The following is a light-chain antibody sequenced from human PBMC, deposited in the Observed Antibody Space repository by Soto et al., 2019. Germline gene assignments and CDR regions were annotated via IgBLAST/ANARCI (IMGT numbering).Light chain of an antibody. J-gene: IGKJ1*01. Sequence: DIQMTQSPSTLSASGGDRVTFACRASQNIVDWLSWYQQKPGKAPKLLIYKASSLEGGVPSRFSGSGSGTEFTLTISSLQPDDFATYYCQQYNSYSTFGQGTKVDI. V-gene: IGKV1-5*03. CDR2: KAS. CDR3: QQYNSYST. CDR1: QNIVDW.